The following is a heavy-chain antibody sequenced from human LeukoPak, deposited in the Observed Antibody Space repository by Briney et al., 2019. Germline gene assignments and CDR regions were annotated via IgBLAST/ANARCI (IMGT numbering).Heavy chain of an antibody. J-gene: IGHJ4*02. D-gene: IGHD4-11*01. CDR1: GDTLTELI. CDR3: VTGPTTEITTPTQNFFDF. Sequence: ASVKVSCKLSGDTLTELIMHWVRQTPGKGLEWMGGFDPEDAETIYAEKFQGRVTMTEDTSTDTAYMELRSLRSEDTAVYYCVTGPTTEITTPTQNFFDFWGQGTLVTVSS. CDR2: FDPEDAET. V-gene: IGHV1-24*01.